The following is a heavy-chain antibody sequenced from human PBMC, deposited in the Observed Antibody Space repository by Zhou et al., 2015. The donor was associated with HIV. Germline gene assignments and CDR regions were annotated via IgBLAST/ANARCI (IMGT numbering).Heavy chain of an antibody. Sequence: QVLLVQSGAELRKPGSSVKVSCKTYGAPFNTFALNWVRQAPGQGPEWMGTLTPMFTRADYSRKFRGRVTMTADMSTDTGYMELSGLRFEDTAVYYCARGFSHGDHEVFFKEWGRGTLVTVSS. CDR2: LTPMFTRA. J-gene: IGHJ1*01. CDR1: GAPFNTFA. V-gene: IGHV1-69*06. CDR3: ARGFSHGDHEVFFKE. D-gene: IGHD4-17*01.